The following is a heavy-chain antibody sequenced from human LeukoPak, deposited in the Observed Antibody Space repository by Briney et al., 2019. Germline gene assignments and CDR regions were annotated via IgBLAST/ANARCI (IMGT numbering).Heavy chain of an antibody. CDR1: GFTFNSYG. Sequence: GRSLKLSCAASGFTFNSYGIHWVRQAPGKGLEWVAFIWYDGSNKYYADSVKGRFTISRDNSKNTLYLQMNSLRAEDTAVYYCARARTTRGFDYWGQGTLVTVSS. D-gene: IGHD4-17*01. CDR2: IWYDGSNK. CDR3: ARARTTRGFDY. V-gene: IGHV3-33*01. J-gene: IGHJ4*02.